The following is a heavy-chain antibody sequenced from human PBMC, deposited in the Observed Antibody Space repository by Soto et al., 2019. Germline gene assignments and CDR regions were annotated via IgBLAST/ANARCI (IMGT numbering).Heavy chain of an antibody. D-gene: IGHD6-13*01. CDR2: IYYSGST. Sequence: SETLSLTCTVSGGSISSGGYYWSWIRQHPGKGLEWIGYIYYSGSTYYNPSLKSRVTISVDTSKNQFSLKLSSVTAADTAVYYCARDWAAGLAYGMDVWGQGTTVTVSS. V-gene: IGHV4-31*03. CDR1: GGSISSGGYY. CDR3: ARDWAAGLAYGMDV. J-gene: IGHJ6*02.